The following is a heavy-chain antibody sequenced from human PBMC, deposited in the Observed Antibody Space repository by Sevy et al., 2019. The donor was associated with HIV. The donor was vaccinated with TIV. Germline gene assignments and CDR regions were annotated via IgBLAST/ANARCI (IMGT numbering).Heavy chain of an antibody. V-gene: IGHV4-59*08. Sequence: SETLSLTCTVSGGSITSLYWGWIRQPPGKGLEWIANIYDNGNTNYNPSLKSRVTISLDTSKNQFSLRLSSVTAADTAIYYCVGENAWGRGYSWGQGTLVTVSS. CDR3: VGENAWGRGYS. D-gene: IGHD1-26*01. J-gene: IGHJ4*02. CDR2: IYDNGNT. CDR1: GGSITSLY.